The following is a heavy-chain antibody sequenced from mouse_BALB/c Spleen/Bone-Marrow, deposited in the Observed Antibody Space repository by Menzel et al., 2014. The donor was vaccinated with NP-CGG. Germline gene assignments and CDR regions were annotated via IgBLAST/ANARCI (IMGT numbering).Heavy chain of an antibody. CDR1: GSTFSSYG. Sequence: EVKVVESGGGLVQPGGSLKLSCEASGSTFSSYGMSWVRQTPDKRLELVATINRNGGSTYYPDRVKGRFNLSRDNAKNTLYLQMSSLKSEDTAMYYYARTYCNWYFDVWGAVATVTVSS. CDR3: ARTYCNWYFDV. J-gene: IGHJ1*01. V-gene: IGHV5-6-3*01. CDR2: INRNGGST. D-gene: IGHD5-1*01.